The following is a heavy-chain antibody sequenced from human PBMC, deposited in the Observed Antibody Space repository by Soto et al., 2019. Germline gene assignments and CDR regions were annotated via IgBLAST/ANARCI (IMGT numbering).Heavy chain of an antibody. CDR1: GFIFRNYG. D-gene: IGHD4-17*01. CDR2: ILHDGSDQ. CDR3: AIDDDYGDNGFDY. V-gene: IGHV3-33*01. Sequence: QVQLVESGGGVVQPGRSLRLSCAASGFIFRNYGMHWVRQAPGKGLEWVAVILHDGSDQSYADSVKGRFTISRDNSKNTMYLQMNSLRAEATAVYYCAIDDDYGDNGFDYWGQGTLVTVSS. J-gene: IGHJ4*02.